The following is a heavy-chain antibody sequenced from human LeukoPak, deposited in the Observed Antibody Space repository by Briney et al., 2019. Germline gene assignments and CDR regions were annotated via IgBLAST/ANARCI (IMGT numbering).Heavy chain of an antibody. V-gene: IGHV4-59*01. CDR1: GGSISSYY. Sequence: SETLSLTCAVSGGSISSYYWSWIRQPPGKGLEWIGYIYYSGSTNYNPSFKSRVTISVDTSKNQFSLKLSSVTAADTAMYYCARYNYNGSSAYYREGYFDYWGQGTLVTVSS. J-gene: IGHJ4*02. D-gene: IGHD3-22*01. CDR3: ARYNYNGSSAYYREGYFDY. CDR2: IYYSGST.